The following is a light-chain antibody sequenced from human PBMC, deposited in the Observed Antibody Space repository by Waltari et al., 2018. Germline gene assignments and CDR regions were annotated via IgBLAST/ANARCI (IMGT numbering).Light chain of an antibody. CDR2: AGS. Sequence: QSALTQPASVSGSPGQSITISCTGTSSDVGSYNLVSWYQQHPGKAPKLMIYAGSKRPSGVSKRFSGSKSGNTASLTISGLQAEDEADYYCCSYAGSSTYVVFGGGTKLTVL. V-gene: IGLV2-23*01. J-gene: IGLJ2*01. CDR1: SSDVGSYNL. CDR3: CSYAGSSTYVV.